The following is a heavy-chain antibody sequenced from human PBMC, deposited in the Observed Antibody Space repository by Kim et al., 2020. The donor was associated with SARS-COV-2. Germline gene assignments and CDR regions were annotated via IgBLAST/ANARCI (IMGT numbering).Heavy chain of an antibody. V-gene: IGHV4-30-2*04. CDR3: ARETGQWLSRYYYYYMDV. D-gene: IGHD6-19*01. Sequence: LKSRVTISVDTSKNQFSLKLSSVTAADTAVYYCARETGQWLSRYYYYYMDVWGKGTTVTVSS. J-gene: IGHJ6*03.